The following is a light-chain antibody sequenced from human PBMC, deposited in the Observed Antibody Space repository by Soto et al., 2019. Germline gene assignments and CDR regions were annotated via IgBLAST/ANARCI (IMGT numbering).Light chain of an antibody. CDR2: EGS. CDR3: CSYAGSSTLV. Sequence: QSVLTQPASVSGSPGQSITISCTGTSSDVGSYNLVSWYQQHPGKAPKLMIYEGSKRPSGVSNRFSGSKSGNTASLTISGLQAEDEADYYCCSYAGSSTLVFGGGTKLPS. CDR1: SSDVGSYNL. V-gene: IGLV2-23*01. J-gene: IGLJ3*02.